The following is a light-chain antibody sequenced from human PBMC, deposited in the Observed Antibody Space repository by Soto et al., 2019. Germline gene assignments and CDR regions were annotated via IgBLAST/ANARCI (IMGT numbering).Light chain of an antibody. CDR2: VVS. J-gene: IGLJ2*01. CDR1: SSDVGRYNY. CDR3: ASYTGGSTLVV. Sequence: QSVLTQPASVSGSPGQSITISCTGTSSDVGRYNYVSWYQQYPGKAPKLMIYVVSSRPSGVSNRFSGSKSGNTAFLTISGLQAEDEADYYCASYTGGSTLVVFGGGTKVNVL. V-gene: IGLV2-14*01.